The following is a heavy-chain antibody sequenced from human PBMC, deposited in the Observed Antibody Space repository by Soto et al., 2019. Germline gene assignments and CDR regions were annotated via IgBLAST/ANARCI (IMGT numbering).Heavy chain of an antibody. D-gene: IGHD2-2*01. Sequence: GGSLRLSCVVSGFTFNNYGLTWVRKAPGKGLEWVSTVSKSDCTYYSDSVKGRFTIARDNAQNSVSLQMNTLRAEDTAVYYCAREDSIIIPAVSDFWGQGTLVTLSS. CDR2: VSKSDCT. CDR3: AREDSIIIPAVSDF. CDR1: GFTFNNYG. V-gene: IGHV3-21*01. J-gene: IGHJ4*02.